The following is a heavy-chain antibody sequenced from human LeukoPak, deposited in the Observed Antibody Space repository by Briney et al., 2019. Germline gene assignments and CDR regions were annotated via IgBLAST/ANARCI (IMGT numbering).Heavy chain of an antibody. Sequence: RAGGSLRLSCAASGFTFSSYGMHWVRQAPGKGLEWVAVISYDGSNKYYADSVKGRFTISRDNSKNTLYLQMNSLRAEDTAVYYCAKAGYSSDWYWGQGTLVTVSS. J-gene: IGHJ4*02. D-gene: IGHD6-19*01. CDR1: GFTFSSYG. CDR2: ISYDGSNK. V-gene: IGHV3-30*18. CDR3: AKAGYSSDWY.